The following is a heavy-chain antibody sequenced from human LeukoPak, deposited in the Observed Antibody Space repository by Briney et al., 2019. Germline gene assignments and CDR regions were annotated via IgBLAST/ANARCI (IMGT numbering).Heavy chain of an antibody. CDR1: GFTFSSYA. V-gene: IGHV3-23*01. D-gene: IGHD6-19*01. CDR2: ISGSGGST. CDR3: AREYSSGWYRHMDV. J-gene: IGHJ6*03. Sequence: GGSLRLSCAASGFTFSSYAMSWVRQAPGKGLEWVSAISGSGGSTYYADSVKGRFTISRDNAKNTLYLQMNSLRAEDTAVYYCAREYSSGWYRHMDVWGKGTTVTVSS.